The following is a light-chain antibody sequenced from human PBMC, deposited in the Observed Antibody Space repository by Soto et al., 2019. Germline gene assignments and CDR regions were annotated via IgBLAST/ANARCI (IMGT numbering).Light chain of an antibody. CDR3: LLSYGGAYV. CDR2: DTS. Sequence: QTVVTQEPSLTVSPGGTVTLTCGSSTGAVTSGHYPYWFQQQPGQPPKTLIYDTSYKHSWAHARFSGSLLRGKAALTLPRAQPQVESEYICLLSYGGAYVFGPGTKVTVL. V-gene: IGLV7-46*01. CDR1: TGAVTSGHY. J-gene: IGLJ1*01.